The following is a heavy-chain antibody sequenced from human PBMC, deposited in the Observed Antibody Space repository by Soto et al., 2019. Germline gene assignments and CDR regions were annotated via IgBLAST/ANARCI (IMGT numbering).Heavy chain of an antibody. V-gene: IGHV1-18*01. CDR2: ISAYNGNT. CDR1: GYTFTSYG. J-gene: IGHJ3*02. Sequence: ASVKVSCKASGYTFTSYGISWVRQAPGQGLEWMGWISAYNGNTNYAQKLQGRVTMTTDTSTSTAYMELRSLRSDDTAVYYCAGIQYYYDSSRYRVPFDAFDIWGQGTMVT. D-gene: IGHD3-22*01. CDR3: AGIQYYYDSSRYRVPFDAFDI.